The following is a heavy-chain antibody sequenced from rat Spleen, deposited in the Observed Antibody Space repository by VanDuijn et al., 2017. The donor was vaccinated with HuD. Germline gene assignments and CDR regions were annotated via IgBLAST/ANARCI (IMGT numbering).Heavy chain of an antibody. CDR2: ISYDGRRT. CDR3: ASRTGNWFAY. CDR1: GFTFNNYW. D-gene: IGHD4-2*01. J-gene: IGHJ3*01. V-gene: IGHV5-29*01. Sequence: EVQLVESGGGLVQPGRSLKLSCVASGFTFNNYWMTWIRQAPTKGLEWVATISYDGRRTYYRDSVKGRFTISRDNAKSILYLQMDSLRSEDTATYYCASRTGNWFAYWGQGTLVTVSS.